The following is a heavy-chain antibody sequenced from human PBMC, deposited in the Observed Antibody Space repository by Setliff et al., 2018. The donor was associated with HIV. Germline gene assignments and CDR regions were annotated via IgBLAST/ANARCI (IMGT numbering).Heavy chain of an antibody. CDR2: IYYSGST. V-gene: IGHV4-59*11. CDR3: ARGTLYYDYV. D-gene: IGHD3-16*01. Sequence: SETLSLTCTVSGGSISSHFWSWIRQPPGKGLEWIGSIYYSGSTNYNPSLQSRVTISVVTSKNQFSLKLSPVTAADTAVYYCARGTLYYDYVWGLGTTVTVSS. J-gene: IGHJ6*02. CDR1: GGSISSHF.